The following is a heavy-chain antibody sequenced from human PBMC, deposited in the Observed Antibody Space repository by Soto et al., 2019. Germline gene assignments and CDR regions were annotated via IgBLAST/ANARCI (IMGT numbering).Heavy chain of an antibody. CDR1: GGSISSNDW. D-gene: IGHD3-22*01. CDR2: TFHSGST. J-gene: IGHJ4*02. V-gene: IGHV4-4*02. CDR3: ARTYHYDSSGYFYYFDY. Sequence: QVQLQESGPGLVKPSGTLSLTCAVSGGSISSNDWWTWVRQPPGKGLEWIAETFHSGSTNYNPSLKRRVTISVDKSKNQFSLKLSSVTAADTVVYYCARTYHYDSSGYFYYFDYWGQGTLVTVSS.